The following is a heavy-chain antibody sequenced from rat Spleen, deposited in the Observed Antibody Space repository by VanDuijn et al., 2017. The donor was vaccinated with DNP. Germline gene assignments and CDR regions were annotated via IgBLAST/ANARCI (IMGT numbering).Heavy chain of an antibody. CDR1: GFTFSYYG. CDR2: ISTSGSRT. Sequence: EVQLLESGGGLVQPGRSLKLSCAASGFTFSYYGMAWVRQAPKKGLEWVASISTSGSRTYYPDSVKGRFTISRDNAKSSLYLQMDSLRSEDTATYYCARDGGGPFDYWGQGVMVTVSS. D-gene: IGHD1-11*01. V-gene: IGHV5S23*01. J-gene: IGHJ2*01. CDR3: ARDGGGPFDY.